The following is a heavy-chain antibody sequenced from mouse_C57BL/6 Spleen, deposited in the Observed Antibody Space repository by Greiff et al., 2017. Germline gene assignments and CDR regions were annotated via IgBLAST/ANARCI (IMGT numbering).Heavy chain of an antibody. CDR1: GYTFTSYG. CDR2: IYPRSGNT. J-gene: IGHJ1*03. Sequence: QVHVKQSGAELARPGASVKLSCKASGYTFTSYGIRWVKQRTGQGLEWIGEIYPRSGNTYYNEKFKGKATLTADKSSSTAYMELRSLTSEDSAVYFCARMTLRLIYYDYGFDVWGTGTTVTVSS. D-gene: IGHD2-4*01. V-gene: IGHV1-81*01. CDR3: ARMTLRLIYYDYGFDV.